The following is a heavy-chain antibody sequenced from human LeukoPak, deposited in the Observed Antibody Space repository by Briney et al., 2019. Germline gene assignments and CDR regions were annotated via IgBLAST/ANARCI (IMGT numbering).Heavy chain of an antibody. CDR2: ISYDGSNK. D-gene: IGHD2-21*01. J-gene: IGHJ6*04. V-gene: IGHV3-30*04. CDR1: GFTFSSYA. CDR3: ARDGGETYSDYYGMDV. Sequence: GGSLRLSCAASGFTFSSYAMHWVRQAPGKGLEGVAVISYDGSNKYYADSVKGRFTISRDNSKNTLYLQMNSLRAEDTAVYYCARDGGETYSDYYGMDVWGKGTTVTVSS.